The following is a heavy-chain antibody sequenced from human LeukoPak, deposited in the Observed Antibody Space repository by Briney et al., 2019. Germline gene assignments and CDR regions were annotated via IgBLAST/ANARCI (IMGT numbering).Heavy chain of an antibody. V-gene: IGHV1-8*01. D-gene: IGHD3-3*01. Sequence: ASVTVSCTASGYTFTSYDINWVRQATGQGLEWMGWMNPNSGNIGYAQKFQGRVTMTRNTSIGTAYMELSSLRSEDTAVYYCARGEGLKFLEWLSLYYYYYYGMDVWGQGTTVTVSS. CDR3: ARGEGLKFLEWLSLYYYYYYGMDV. J-gene: IGHJ6*02. CDR2: MNPNSGNI. CDR1: GYTFTSYD.